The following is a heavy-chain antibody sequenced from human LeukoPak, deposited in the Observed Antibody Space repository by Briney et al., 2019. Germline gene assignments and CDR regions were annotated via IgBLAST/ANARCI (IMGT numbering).Heavy chain of an antibody. CDR1: GYSISSGYY. V-gene: IGHV4-38-2*02. CDR2: IYHSGST. Sequence: PSETLSLTCAVSGYSISSGYYWGWIRQPPGKGLEWIGSIYHSGSTYYNPSLKSRVTISVDTSKNQFSLKLSSVTPADTAVYYCAREGGLNWFDPWGQGTLVTVSS. D-gene: IGHD3-16*01. J-gene: IGHJ5*02. CDR3: AREGGLNWFDP.